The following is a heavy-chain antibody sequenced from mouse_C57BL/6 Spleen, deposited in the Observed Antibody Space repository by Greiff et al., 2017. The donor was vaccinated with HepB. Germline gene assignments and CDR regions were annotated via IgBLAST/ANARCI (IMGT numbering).Heavy chain of an antibody. CDR2: IGPGSGST. J-gene: IGHJ4*01. Sequence: VKLQESGAELVKPGASVKISCKASGYTFTDYYINWVKQRPGQGLEWIGKIGPGSGSTYYNEKFKGKATLTADKSSSTAYMQLSSLTSEDSAVYFCARRSYDGYYYYYAMDYWGQGTSVTVSS. D-gene: IGHD2-3*01. V-gene: IGHV1-77*01. CDR3: ARRSYDGYYYYYAMDY. CDR1: GYTFTDYY.